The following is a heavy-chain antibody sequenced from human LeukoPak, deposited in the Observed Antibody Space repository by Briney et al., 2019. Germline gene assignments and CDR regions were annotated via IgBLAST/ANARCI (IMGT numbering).Heavy chain of an antibody. J-gene: IGHJ6*03. V-gene: IGHV4-59*11. D-gene: IGHD6-13*01. Sequence: SETLSLTCTVSGGSISSHYWSWIRQPPGKGLEWIGYIYYSGTTSYNPSLTSRVTTPVDTSKNQFSLNVRSVTAADTAMYYCARVERDSNFYYYYMDVWGKGTTVTVSS. CDR1: GGSISSHY. CDR2: IYYSGTT. CDR3: ARVERDSNFYYYYMDV.